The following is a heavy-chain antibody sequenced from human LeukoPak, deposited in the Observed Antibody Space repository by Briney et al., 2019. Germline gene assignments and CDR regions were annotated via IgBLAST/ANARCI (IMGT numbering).Heavy chain of an antibody. Sequence: GASVKVSCKASGGTFSSDVIGWVRQAPGQGLEWVGGIIPIYGTTNYAQKLQGRVTITADVSTRTTYMELSSLRSEDTAVYYCARDGFSDVLVANDPLLLRYMDVWGKGTTVTVCS. J-gene: IGHJ6*03. CDR2: IIPIYGTT. D-gene: IGHD1-1*01. CDR1: GGTFSSDV. V-gene: IGHV1-69*13. CDR3: ARDGFSDVLVANDPLLLRYMDV.